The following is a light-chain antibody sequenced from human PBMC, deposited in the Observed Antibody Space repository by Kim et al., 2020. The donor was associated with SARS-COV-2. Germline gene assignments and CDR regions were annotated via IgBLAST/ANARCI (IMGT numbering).Light chain of an antibody. J-gene: IGLJ2*01. Sequence: WDQKVRFKCKRDGLRSYYESWYQQKPGQAPVLVIYGKNNRPSGIPDRFSGSSSGNTASLTITGAQAEDEADYYCNSRDSSGNHVVFGGGTQLTVL. CDR2: GKN. CDR3: NSRDSSGNHVV. CDR1: GLRSYY. V-gene: IGLV3-19*01.